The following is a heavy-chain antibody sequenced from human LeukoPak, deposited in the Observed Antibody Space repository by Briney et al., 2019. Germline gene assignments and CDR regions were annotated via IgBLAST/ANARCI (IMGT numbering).Heavy chain of an antibody. J-gene: IGHJ6*02. CDR1: GGSFSGYY. CDR2: INHSGST. V-gene: IGHV4-34*01. D-gene: IGHD5-18*01. Sequence: SETLSLTCAVYGGSFSGYYWSWIRQPPGKGLEWIGEINHSGSTNYNPSLKSRVTISVDTSKNQFSLKPSSVTAADTAVYYCARGVGYSYGPAYYYYYGMDVWGQGTTVTVSS. CDR3: ARGVGYSYGPAYYYYYGMDV.